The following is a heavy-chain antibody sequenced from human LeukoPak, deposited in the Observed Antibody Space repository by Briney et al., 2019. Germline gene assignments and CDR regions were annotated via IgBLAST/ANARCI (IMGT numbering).Heavy chain of an antibody. CDR1: GYTFTGYY. CDR3: ARAIQGGYYDFWSGYFPLSY. V-gene: IGHV1-2*02. D-gene: IGHD3-3*01. CDR2: INPNSGGT. J-gene: IGHJ4*02. Sequence: ASVKVSCKASGYTFTGYYMHWVRQAPGQWLEWMGWINPNSGGTNYTQKFQGRVTMTRDTSISTAYMELSRLRSDDTAVYYCARAIQGGYYDFWSGYFPLSYWGQGTLVTVSS.